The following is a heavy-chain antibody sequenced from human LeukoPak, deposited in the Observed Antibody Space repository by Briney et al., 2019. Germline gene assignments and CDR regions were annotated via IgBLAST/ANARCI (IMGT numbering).Heavy chain of an antibody. V-gene: IGHV3-33*08. D-gene: IGHD1-26*01. CDR1: GFTFSSYG. Sequence: PGGSLRLSCAASGFTFSSYGMHWVRQAPGKGLEWVAVIWYGGSNKYYADSVKGRFTISRDNSKNTLYLQMNSLRAEDTAVYYCARTWEGSNWFDPWGQGTLVTVSS. CDR2: IWYGGSNK. CDR3: ARTWEGSNWFDP. J-gene: IGHJ5*02.